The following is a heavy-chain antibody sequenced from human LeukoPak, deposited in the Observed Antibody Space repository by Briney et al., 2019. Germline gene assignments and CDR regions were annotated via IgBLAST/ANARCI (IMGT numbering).Heavy chain of an antibody. Sequence: SETLSLTCTVSGGSISSGGYYWSWIRQPPGKGLEWIGYIYYSGSTNCNPSLKSRVTISVDTSKNQFSLKLSSVTAADTAVYYCASQESPYYGLTAFDYWGQGTLVTVSS. CDR1: GGSISSGGYY. CDR2: IYYSGST. V-gene: IGHV4-61*08. CDR3: ASQESPYYGLTAFDY. J-gene: IGHJ4*02. D-gene: IGHD4-17*01.